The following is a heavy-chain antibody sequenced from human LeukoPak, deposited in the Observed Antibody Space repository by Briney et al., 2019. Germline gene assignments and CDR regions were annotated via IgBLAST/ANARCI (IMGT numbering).Heavy chain of an antibody. J-gene: IGHJ4*02. V-gene: IGHV3-7*03. CDR2: IKPDGTTK. CDR1: GFPFSSYS. CDR3: AKGSYYDSSGPFYFDY. Sequence: GGSLRLSCAASGFPFSSYSMTWVRQAPGKGLEWVANIKPDGTTKFYVDSVKGRFTISRDNSKNTLYVQVNSLGTEDTAAYYCAKGSYYDSSGPFYFDYWGQGTLVTVSS. D-gene: IGHD3-22*01.